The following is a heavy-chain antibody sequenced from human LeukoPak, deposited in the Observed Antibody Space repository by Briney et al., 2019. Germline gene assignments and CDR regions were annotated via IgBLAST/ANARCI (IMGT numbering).Heavy chain of an antibody. Sequence: GGSLRLSCAASGFTLSSYAMSWVRQAPGKGLEWVANIKPDGGETYYVDSVKGRFTISRDNAKSSLYLQMNSLRAEDTAVYYCARDYNLGQGTLVTVSS. CDR2: IKPDGGET. V-gene: IGHV3-7*01. J-gene: IGHJ4*02. CDR1: GFTLSSYA. CDR3: ARDYN.